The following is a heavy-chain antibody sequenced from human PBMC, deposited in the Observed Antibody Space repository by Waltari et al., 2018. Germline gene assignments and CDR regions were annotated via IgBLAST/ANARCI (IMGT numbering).Heavy chain of an antibody. CDR3: AREEQQLVGDNWFDP. D-gene: IGHD6-13*01. V-gene: IGHV4-38-2*02. CDR2: IYHSGST. CDR1: GYSISSGYY. Sequence: QVQLQESGPGLVKPSATLSLTCAVSGYSISSGYYWGWLRQPPGKGLEWIGSIYHSGSTYYNPSLKSRVTISVDTSKNQFSLKLSSVTAADTAVYYCAREEQQLVGDNWFDPWGQGTLVTVSS. J-gene: IGHJ5*02.